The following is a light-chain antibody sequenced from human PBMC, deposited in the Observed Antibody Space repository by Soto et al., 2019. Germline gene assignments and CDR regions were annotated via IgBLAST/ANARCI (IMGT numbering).Light chain of an antibody. J-gene: IGKJ4*01. CDR2: AAS. CDR3: QQIYSAPLT. Sequence: IQVTQTPSSLSASVGDRVTITCRTSQGIRSALGWYQQKPGKVPKLLIYAASTLQSGVPSRFSGSGSETEFTLSISSLQPEDFATYFCQQIYSAPLTFGGGTKVDIK. V-gene: IGKV1-39*01. CDR1: QGIRSA.